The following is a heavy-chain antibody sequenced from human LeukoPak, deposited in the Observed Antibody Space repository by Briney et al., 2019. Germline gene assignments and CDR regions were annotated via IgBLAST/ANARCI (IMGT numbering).Heavy chain of an antibody. Sequence: GGSLRLSCAASGFTFSSYGMHWVRQAPGKGLEWVAVISYDGSNKYYADSVKGRFTISRDNSKNTLYLQMNSLRAEDTAVYYCAKDLLSYYYYYGMDVWGQGTTVTVSS. CDR1: GFTFSSYG. V-gene: IGHV3-30*18. CDR2: ISYDGSNK. J-gene: IGHJ6*02. CDR3: AKDLLSYYYYYGMDV.